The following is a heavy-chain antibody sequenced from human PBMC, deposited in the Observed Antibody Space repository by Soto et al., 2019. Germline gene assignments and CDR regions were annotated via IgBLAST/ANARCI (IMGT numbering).Heavy chain of an antibody. CDR1: GGTFSSYA. J-gene: IGHJ1*01. D-gene: IGHD3-22*01. CDR2: IIPIFGTA. V-gene: IGHV1-69*06. CDR3: ARAEVYYYDSSGYPSAEYFQH. Sequence: QVQLVQSGAEVKKPGSSVKVSCKASGGTFSSYAISWVRQAPGQGLEWMGGIIPIFGTANYAQKFQGRVTITADKSTSTAYMELGSLRSEDTAVYYCARAEVYYYDSSGYPSAEYFQHWGQGTLVTVSS.